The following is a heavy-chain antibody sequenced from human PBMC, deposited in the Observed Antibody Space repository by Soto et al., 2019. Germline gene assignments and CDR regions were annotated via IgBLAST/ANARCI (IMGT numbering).Heavy chain of an antibody. V-gene: IGHV3-15*01. CDR2: IKRKTDGGTT. CDR1: GFTFSNAW. CDR3: TTDLNYCSGGSCYLADY. Sequence: GSLRLSCAASGFTFSNAWMSWVRQAPGKGLEWVGRIKRKTDGGTTDYAAPVKGRFTISRDDSKNTLYLQMNSLKTEDTAVYYCTTDLNYCSGGSCYLADYWGQGTLVTVSS. J-gene: IGHJ4*02. D-gene: IGHD2-15*01.